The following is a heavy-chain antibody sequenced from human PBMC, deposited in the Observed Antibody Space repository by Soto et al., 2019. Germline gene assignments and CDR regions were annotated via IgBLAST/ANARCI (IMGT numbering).Heavy chain of an antibody. Sequence: PSETLSLTCTVAGGSIRSGGYYWSWIRQPPGKGLEWIGYIYHSGSTYYNPSLKSRVTISVDRSKNQFSLKLSSVTAADTAVYYCAAGGGLPRYYWGQGTLVTVSS. J-gene: IGHJ4*02. D-gene: IGHD5-12*01. CDR2: IYHSGST. CDR3: AAGGGLPRYY. CDR1: GGSIRSGGYY. V-gene: IGHV4-30-2*01.